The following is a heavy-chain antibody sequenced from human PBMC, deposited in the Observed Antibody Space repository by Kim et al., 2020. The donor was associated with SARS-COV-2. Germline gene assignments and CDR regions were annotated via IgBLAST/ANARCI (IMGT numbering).Heavy chain of an antibody. V-gene: IGHV4-4*02. D-gene: IGHD2-2*01. Sequence: YNPSLKIRVTISVDKSKTQFSLRLSSVTAADTAVYYCARLVVPAAMGGDYWGQGTLVTVSS. J-gene: IGHJ4*02. CDR3: ARLVVPAAMGGDY.